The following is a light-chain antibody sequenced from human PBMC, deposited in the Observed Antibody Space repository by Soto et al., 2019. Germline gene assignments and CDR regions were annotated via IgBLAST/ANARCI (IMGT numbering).Light chain of an antibody. CDR3: QQYGSSFFS. CDR2: GAS. CDR1: QSVSSSY. Sequence: EIVLTQSPGTLSLSQGERATLSCRASQSVSSSYLAWYQQKPGQAPRLLIYGASSRATGIPDRFSGSGSGTDFTLTISRLEPEDVAVYYCQQYGSSFFSFGPGNKVDIK. V-gene: IGKV3-20*01. J-gene: IGKJ3*01.